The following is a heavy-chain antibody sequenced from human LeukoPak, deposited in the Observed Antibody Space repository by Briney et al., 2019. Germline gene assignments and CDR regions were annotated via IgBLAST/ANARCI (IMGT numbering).Heavy chain of an antibody. D-gene: IGHD5-18*01. Sequence: VASVKVSCKASGYTFTSYYMHWVRQAPGQGLEWMGIINPSGGSTSYAQKFQGRVTMTRDMSTSTVYMELSSLRSEDTAVYYCARASLSYGQEGWFDPWGQGTLVTVSS. CDR1: GYTFTSYY. CDR2: INPSGGST. CDR3: ARASLSYGQEGWFDP. J-gene: IGHJ5*02. V-gene: IGHV1-46*01.